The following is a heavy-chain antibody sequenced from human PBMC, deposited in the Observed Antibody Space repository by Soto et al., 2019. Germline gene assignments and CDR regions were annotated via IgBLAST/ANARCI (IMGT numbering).Heavy chain of an antibody. CDR1: GGSISSYY. CDR3: ARRYSSSFDY. CDR2: IYYSGST. D-gene: IGHD6-13*01. V-gene: IGHV4-59*08. J-gene: IGHJ4*02. Sequence: PSETLSLTCTVSGGSISSYYWSWIRQPPGKGLERIGYIYYSGSTNYTPSHKSRVTKSVDTSKNQFSLKLSSVTVADTAVYYCARRYSSSFDYWGQGTLVTVSS.